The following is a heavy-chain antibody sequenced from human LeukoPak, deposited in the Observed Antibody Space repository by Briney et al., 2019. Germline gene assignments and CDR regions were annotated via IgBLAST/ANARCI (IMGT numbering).Heavy chain of an antibody. J-gene: IGHJ1*01. D-gene: IGHD6-19*01. Sequence: PGGSLRLSCAASGFPLRSYGMSWVRQAPGKGLEWVSSIDYDGGSGHYADSVKGRFTISRDNSNNTLFLHLNSLRGEDTAVYYCTRNSGWYGLSWGQGTLVTVSS. CDR3: TRNSGWYGLS. V-gene: IGHV3-23*01. CDR2: IDYDGGSG. CDR1: GFPLRSYG.